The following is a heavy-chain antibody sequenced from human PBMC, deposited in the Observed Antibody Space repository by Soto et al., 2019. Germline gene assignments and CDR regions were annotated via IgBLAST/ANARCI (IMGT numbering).Heavy chain of an antibody. CDR2: IYYSGST. J-gene: IGHJ4*02. CDR1: GGSISSYY. V-gene: IGHV4-59*01. CDR3: ARGFPGTAVAGADYFDY. D-gene: IGHD6-19*01. Sequence: QVQLQESGPGLVKPSETLSLTCTVSGGSISSYYWSWIRQPPGKGLEWIGYIYYSGSTNYNPSLKSRVTISVDTSKNQFSLKLSSVTAADTAVYYCARGFPGTAVAGADYFDYWGQGTLVTVSS.